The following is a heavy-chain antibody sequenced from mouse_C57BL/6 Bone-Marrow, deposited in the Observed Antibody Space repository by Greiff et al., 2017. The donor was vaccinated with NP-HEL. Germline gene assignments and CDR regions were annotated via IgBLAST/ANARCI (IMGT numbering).Heavy chain of an antibody. CDR2: IDPSDSET. D-gene: IGHD2-12*01. CDR1: GYTFTSYW. Sequence: VQLQQPGAELLRPGSSVKLSCKASGYTFTSYWMHWVKQRPIQGLEWIGNIDPSDSETHYNQKFKDKATLTVDKSSSTAYMQLSSLTSEDSAVYYCARYDGGGYFDYWGQGTTLTVSS. CDR3: ARYDGGGYFDY. V-gene: IGHV1-52*01. J-gene: IGHJ2*01.